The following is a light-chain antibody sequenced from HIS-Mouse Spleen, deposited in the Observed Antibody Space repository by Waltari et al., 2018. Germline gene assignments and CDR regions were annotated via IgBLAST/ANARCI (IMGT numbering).Light chain of an antibody. CDR2: AAS. Sequence: DIQLTQSPSFLSASVGDRVTIPCRASQGISSYLAWYQQKPGKAPKLLSYAASTLQSGGPSRFSGSGSGTEFTLTISSLQPEDFATYYCQQLNSYPPTFGQGTKVEIK. J-gene: IGKJ1*01. CDR1: QGISSY. V-gene: IGKV1-9*01. CDR3: QQLNSYPPT.